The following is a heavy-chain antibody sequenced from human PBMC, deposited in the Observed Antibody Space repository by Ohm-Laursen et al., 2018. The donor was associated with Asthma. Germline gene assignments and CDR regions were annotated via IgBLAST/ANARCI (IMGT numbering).Heavy chain of an antibody. V-gene: IGHV3-30*18. CDR3: AKDNSGYPESFIDY. D-gene: IGHD5-12*01. CDR2: IWYDGTNK. Sequence: SLRLSCAASGYTFSRYSIHWVRQIPGKGLEWVAVIWYDGTNKYYGDSVKGRFTISRDNSRNTVDLQMNSLRAEDTALHYCAKDNSGYPESFIDYWGQGTLVTVSS. CDR1: GYTFSRYS. J-gene: IGHJ4*02.